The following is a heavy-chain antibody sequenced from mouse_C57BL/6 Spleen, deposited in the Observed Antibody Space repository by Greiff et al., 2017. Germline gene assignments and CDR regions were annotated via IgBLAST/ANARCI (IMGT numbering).Heavy chain of an antibody. CDR3: ARHEDRSSGDVNAMDY. CDR1: GYTFTEYT. CDR2: FYPGSGSI. J-gene: IGHJ4*01. D-gene: IGHD3-2*02. V-gene: IGHV1-62-2*01. Sequence: QVQLQQSGAELVKPGASVKLSCKASGYTFTEYTIHWVKQRPGQGLEWIGWFYPGSGSIKYNEKFKDKATLTADKSSSTVYMELSRLTSEDSAVYFCARHEDRSSGDVNAMDYWGQGTSVTVSS.